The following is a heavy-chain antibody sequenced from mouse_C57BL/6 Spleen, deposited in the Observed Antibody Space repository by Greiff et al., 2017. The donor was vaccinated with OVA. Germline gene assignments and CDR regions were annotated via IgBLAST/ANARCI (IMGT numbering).Heavy chain of an antibody. J-gene: IGHJ2*01. V-gene: IGHV1-76*01. CDR1: GYTFTDYY. Sequence: QVQLKESGAELVRPGASVKLSCKASGYTFTDYYINWVKQRPGQGLEWIARIYPGSGNTYYNEKFKGKATLTAEKSSSTAYMQLSSLTSEDSAVYFCARGPNSLDYWGQGTTLTVSS. CDR3: ARGPNSLDY. CDR2: IYPGSGNT. D-gene: IGHD4-1*01.